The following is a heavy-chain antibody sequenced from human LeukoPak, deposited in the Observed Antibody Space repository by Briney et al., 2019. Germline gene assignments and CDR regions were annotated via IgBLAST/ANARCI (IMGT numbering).Heavy chain of an antibody. V-gene: IGHV4-34*01. CDR2: INHSGST. D-gene: IGHD6-13*01. CDR1: GGSSSGYY. CDR3: ARQGSSWYDPFDY. J-gene: IGHJ4*02. Sequence: SETLSLTCAVYGGSSSGYYWSWIRQPPGKGLEWIGEINHSGSTNYNPSLKSRVTISVDTSKNQFSLKLSSVTAADTAVYYCARQGSSWYDPFDYWGQGTLVTVSS.